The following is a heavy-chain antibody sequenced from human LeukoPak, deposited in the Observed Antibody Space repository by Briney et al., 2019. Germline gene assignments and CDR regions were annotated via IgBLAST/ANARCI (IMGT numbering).Heavy chain of an antibody. CDR1: GFTFSSYS. V-gene: IGHV3-21*04. CDR3: ASHYGSGGPFDY. J-gene: IGHJ4*02. Sequence: GGSLRLSCAASGFTFSSYSMNWVRQAPGKGLEWVSSISSSSSYIYYADSVKGRFTISRDNAKNSLYLQMNSLRAEDTAVYYCASHYGSGGPFDYWGQGTLVTVSS. D-gene: IGHD3-10*01. CDR2: ISSSSSYI.